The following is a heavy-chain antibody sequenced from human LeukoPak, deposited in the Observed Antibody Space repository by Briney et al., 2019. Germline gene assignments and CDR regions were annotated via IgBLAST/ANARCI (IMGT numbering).Heavy chain of an antibody. V-gene: IGHV1-8*01. J-gene: IGHJ2*01. Sequence: ASVKVSCKASGYTFTSYDINWVRQATGQGLEWMGWMNPNSGNTGYAQEFQGRVTMTRNTSISTAYMELSSLRSEDTAVYYCARVKKGWLRLSYWYFDPWGRGTLVTVSS. D-gene: IGHD5-12*01. CDR2: MNPNSGNT. CDR3: ARVKKGWLRLSYWYFDP. CDR1: GYTFTSYD.